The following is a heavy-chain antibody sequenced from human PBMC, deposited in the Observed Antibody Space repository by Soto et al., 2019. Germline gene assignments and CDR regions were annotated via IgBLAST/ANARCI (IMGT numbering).Heavy chain of an antibody. V-gene: IGHV1-69*02. CDR1: GGTFSSYT. CDR3: ARAGGYDSVVY. D-gene: IGHD5-12*01. CDR2: IIPILGIA. Sequence: ASVKVSCKASGGTFSSYTISWVRQAPGQGLEWMGRIIPILGIANYAQKFQGRVTITADKSTSTAYMELSSLRSEDTAVYYCARAGGYDSVVYWGQGTLVTVSS. J-gene: IGHJ4*02.